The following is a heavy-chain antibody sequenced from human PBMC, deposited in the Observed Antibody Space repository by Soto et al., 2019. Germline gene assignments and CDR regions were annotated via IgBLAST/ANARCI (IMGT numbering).Heavy chain of an antibody. CDR3: ARALYCSSTSCYAEHWFDP. D-gene: IGHD2-2*01. V-gene: IGHV1-18*01. Sequence: GASVKVSCKASGYTFTSYGISWVRQAPGQGLEWMEWISAYNGNTNYSQKLQGRVTMTTDTFTNTAYMELRSLRSDDTAVYYCARALYCSSTSCYAEHWFDPWGQGTLVTVSS. CDR1: GYTFTSYG. J-gene: IGHJ5*02. CDR2: ISAYNGNT.